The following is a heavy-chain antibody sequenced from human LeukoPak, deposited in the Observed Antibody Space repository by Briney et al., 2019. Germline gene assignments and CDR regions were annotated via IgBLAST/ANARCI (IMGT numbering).Heavy chain of an antibody. CDR1: GFTFNSYA. CDR2: ISTTGDRT. D-gene: IGHD3-10*01. Sequence: PGGSLRLSCAASGFTFNSYAMIWVRQAPGKGLESISSISTTGDRTYYADSVKGRFAISRDNSKNTLYLQMNSLRAEDTAVYYCAKILERELQCYYYGMDVWGQGTSVTVSS. J-gene: IGHJ6*02. CDR3: AKILERELQCYYYGMDV. V-gene: IGHV3-23*01.